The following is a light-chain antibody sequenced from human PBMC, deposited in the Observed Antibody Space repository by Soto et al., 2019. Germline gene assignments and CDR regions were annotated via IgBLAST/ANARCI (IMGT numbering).Light chain of an antibody. CDR3: QQSYSTPQLT. V-gene: IGKV1-39*01. CDR2: AAS. J-gene: IGKJ4*01. CDR1: QSIGSY. Sequence: DIQMTQSPSSLSASVGDRVTITCRASQSIGSYLNWHQQKPGKAPKLLIYAASSLQSGVPSRFSGSGSGTDFTLTISSLQPEDFATYYWQQSYSTPQLTFGGGTKVEIK.